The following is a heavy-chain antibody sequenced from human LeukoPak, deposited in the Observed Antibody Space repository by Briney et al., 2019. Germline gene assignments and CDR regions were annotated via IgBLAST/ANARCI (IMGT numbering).Heavy chain of an antibody. CDR1: GFTFSSSW. CDR3: ARVAAGYSVNYFDY. D-gene: IGHD4-23*01. Sequence: GGSLRLSCATSGFTFSSSWMSWVRQAPGKGLEWVSYISTGSSTTYYADSVKGRFTISRDNVENSLYLQMNSLRDEDTAVYYCARVAAGYSVNYFDYWGQGTLVTVSS. CDR2: ISTGSSTT. V-gene: IGHV3-48*02. J-gene: IGHJ4*02.